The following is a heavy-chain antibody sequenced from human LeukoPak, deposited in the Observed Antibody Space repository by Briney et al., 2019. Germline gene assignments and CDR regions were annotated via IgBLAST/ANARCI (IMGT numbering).Heavy chain of an antibody. D-gene: IGHD4-11*01. J-gene: IGHJ5*02. CDR2: IYYNGNT. CDR1: GGSITINGYY. Sequence: SETLSLTCIVSGGSITINGYYWAWVRQPPGKGLEWIGSIYYNGNTYYNPSLKSRVTISAVTSTNHFSLKLTSVTAADTAVYFCVRHVQSPSFDPRGQGTLVTVSS. CDR3: VRHVQSPSFDP. V-gene: IGHV4-39*01.